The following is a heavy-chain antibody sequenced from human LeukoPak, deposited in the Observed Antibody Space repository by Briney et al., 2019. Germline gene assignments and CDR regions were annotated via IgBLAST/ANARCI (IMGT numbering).Heavy chain of an antibody. J-gene: IGHJ4*02. V-gene: IGHV4-34*01. CDR2: INHSGST. Sequence: PSETLSLTCAVYGGSFSGYYWSWIRQPPGKGLEWIGEINHSGSTNYNPSLKSRVTISVDTSKNQFSLKLSSATAADTAVYYCARGGNSGLTYWGQGTLVTVSS. CDR3: ARGGNSGLTY. D-gene: IGHD5-12*01. CDR1: GGSFSGYY.